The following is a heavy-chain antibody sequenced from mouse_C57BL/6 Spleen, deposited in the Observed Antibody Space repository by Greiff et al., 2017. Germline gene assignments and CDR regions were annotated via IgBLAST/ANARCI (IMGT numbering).Heavy chain of an antibody. Sequence: EVQLQQSGPELVKPGDSVKISCKASGYSFTGYFMNWVMQSHGKSLEWIGRINPYNGDTFYNQKFKGKATLTVDKSSSTAHMELRSLTSEDSAVYYCARQDYYGSSYWYFDVWGTGTTVTVSS. D-gene: IGHD1-1*01. J-gene: IGHJ1*03. CDR2: INPYNGDT. CDR1: GYSFTGYF. CDR3: ARQDYYGSSYWYFDV. V-gene: IGHV1-20*01.